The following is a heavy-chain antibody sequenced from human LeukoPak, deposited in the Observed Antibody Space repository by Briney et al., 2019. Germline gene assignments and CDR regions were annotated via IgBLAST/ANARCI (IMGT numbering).Heavy chain of an antibody. CDR3: ARQGYSYDLDY. J-gene: IGHJ4*02. CDR1: GGSISSSSYY. CDR2: IYYSGST. D-gene: IGHD5-18*01. Sequence: SETLSLTCTVPGGSISSSSYYWGWIRQPPGKGLEWIGSIYYSGSTYYNPSLKSRVTISVDTSKNQFSLKLSSVTAADTAVYYCARQGYSYDLDYWGQGTLVTVSS. V-gene: IGHV4-39*01.